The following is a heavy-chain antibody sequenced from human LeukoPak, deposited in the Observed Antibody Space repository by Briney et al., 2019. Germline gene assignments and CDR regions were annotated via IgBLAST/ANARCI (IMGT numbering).Heavy chain of an antibody. Sequence: KSSETLSLTCTVSGGSISSYDWSWIRQPPGKGLEWIGYIYKSGGTNYNPSLKSRVTISVDTSKNQFSLKLRSVTAADTAVYYCARDPSGSFFNWFDPWGQGTLVTVSS. CDR3: ARDPSGSFFNWFDP. D-gene: IGHD1-26*01. J-gene: IGHJ5*02. V-gene: IGHV4-59*01. CDR1: GGSISSYD. CDR2: IYKSGGT.